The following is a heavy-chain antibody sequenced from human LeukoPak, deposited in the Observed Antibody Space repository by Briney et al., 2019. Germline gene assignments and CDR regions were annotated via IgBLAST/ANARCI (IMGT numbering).Heavy chain of an antibody. J-gene: IGHJ6*02. D-gene: IGHD1-7*01. Sequence: GGSLRLSCAASGFTFRNCWMTWVRQAPGKGLEWVANIKEDGGEKYYVDSVKGRFTISRDNAKNLLYLQLNSLRVEDTAVYYCARNWYLTSYGMDVWGQGTTVTVSS. CDR3: ARNWYLTSYGMDV. V-gene: IGHV3-7*05. CDR2: IKEDGGEK. CDR1: GFTFRNCW.